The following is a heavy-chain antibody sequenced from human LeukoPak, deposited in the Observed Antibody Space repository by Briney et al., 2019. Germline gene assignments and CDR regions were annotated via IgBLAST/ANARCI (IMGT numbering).Heavy chain of an antibody. CDR2: IYHTGST. D-gene: IGHD6-19*01. V-gene: IGHV4-30-2*01. J-gene: IGHJ4*02. Sequence: SETLSLTCTVSGASISSGTYSWSWIRQPPGEGLEWIGYIYHTGSTYYNPSLKGRVTISVDRSKNQFSLNLNFVTAADTAVYYCAGRGWAFDYWGQGTLVTVSS. CDR3: AGRGWAFDY. CDR1: GASISSGTYS.